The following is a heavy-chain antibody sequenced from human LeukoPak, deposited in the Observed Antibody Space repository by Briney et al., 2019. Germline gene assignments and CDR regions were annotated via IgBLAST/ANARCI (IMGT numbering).Heavy chain of an antibody. CDR2: TYHSGST. J-gene: IGHJ6*03. D-gene: IGHD5-18*01. CDR1: GYSISSGYY. V-gene: IGHV4-38-2*01. Sequence: SETLSLTCAVSGYSISSGYYWGWIRQPPGKGLEWIGSTYHSGSTYYNPSLKSRVTISVDTSKNQFSLKLSSVTAADTAVYYCARVWIRGYSYESYYYYYYMDVWGKGTTVTVSS. CDR3: ARVWIRGYSYESYYYYYYMDV.